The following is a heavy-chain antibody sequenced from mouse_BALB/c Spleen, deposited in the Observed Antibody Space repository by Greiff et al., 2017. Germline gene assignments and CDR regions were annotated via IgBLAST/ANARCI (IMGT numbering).Heavy chain of an antibody. CDR3: ARAGYYGYFYAMDY. V-gene: IGHV1-14*01. D-gene: IGHD2-3*01. CDR1: GYTFTSYV. J-gene: IGHJ4*01. Sequence: EVQLQQSGPELVKPGASVKMSCKASGYTFTSYVMHWVKQKPGQGLEWIGYINPYNDGTKYNEKFKGKATLTSDKSSSTAYMELSSLTSEDSAVYYCARAGYYGYFYAMDYWGQGTSVTVSS. CDR2: INPYNDGT.